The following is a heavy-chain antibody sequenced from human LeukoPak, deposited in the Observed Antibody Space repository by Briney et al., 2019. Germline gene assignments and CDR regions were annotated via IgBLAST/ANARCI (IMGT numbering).Heavy chain of an antibody. CDR3: ARDHGKYSYGSFDY. J-gene: IGHJ4*02. D-gene: IGHD5-18*01. CDR2: IWYDGSNK. Sequence: GGSLRLSCAASGFTFSSYGLHWVRQAPGKGLEWVAVIWYDGSNKYYADSVKGRFTISRDNSKNTLYLQMNSLRAEDTAVYYCARDHGKYSYGSFDYWGQGTLVTVSS. V-gene: IGHV3-33*01. CDR1: GFTFSSYG.